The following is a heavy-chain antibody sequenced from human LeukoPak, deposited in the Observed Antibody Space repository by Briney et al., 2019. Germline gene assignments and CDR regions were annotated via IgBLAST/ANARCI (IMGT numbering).Heavy chain of an antibody. CDR3: ARAPVAASYYLDY. CDR1: GFTFSSYV. Sequence: GTSLRLSCAASGFTFSSYVMHWVRQAPGKGLEWVAVIWSDGSNKYYADSVKGRFTISRDNSKNTLYLQMNTLRAEDTAVYYCARAPVAASYYLDYWGQGTLVTVSS. D-gene: IGHD6-19*01. CDR2: IWSDGSNK. V-gene: IGHV3-33*01. J-gene: IGHJ4*02.